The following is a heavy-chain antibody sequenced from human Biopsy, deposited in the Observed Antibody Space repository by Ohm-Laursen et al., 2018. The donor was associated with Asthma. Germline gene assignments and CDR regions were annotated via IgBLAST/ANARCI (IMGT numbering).Heavy chain of an antibody. V-gene: IGHV1-3*01. Sequence: ASVKVSCKASGYTFIHFAIHWVRQAPGQRLEWMGWINAGDGNTKYSQKFQGRVTITRDTSASTAYMDLRSLRSEDTAMYYRARTYYDFLTGQVNDAFALWGQGTMVTVSS. J-gene: IGHJ3*01. CDR1: GYTFIHFA. D-gene: IGHD3-9*01. CDR2: INAGDGNT. CDR3: ARTYYDFLTGQVNDAFAL.